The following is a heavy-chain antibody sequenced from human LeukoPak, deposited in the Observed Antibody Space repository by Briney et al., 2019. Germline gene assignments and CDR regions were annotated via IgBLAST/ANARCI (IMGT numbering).Heavy chain of an antibody. J-gene: IGHJ3*02. CDR3: ARVGSGSYFLDGFDI. CDR1: GFAVSSNY. V-gene: IGHV3-33*08. D-gene: IGHD1-26*01. CDR2: IWNDGSNK. Sequence: GGSLRLSCAASGFAVSSNYMSWVRQAPGKGLGWVAVIWNDGSNKKYADSVKGRFIISRVSSKNTLYLQMNSLRDEDTAVYYCARVGSGSYFLDGFDIWGQGTLVTVSS.